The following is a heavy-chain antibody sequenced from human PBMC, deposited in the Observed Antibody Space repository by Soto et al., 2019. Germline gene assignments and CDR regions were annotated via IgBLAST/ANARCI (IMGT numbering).Heavy chain of an antibody. J-gene: IGHJ4*02. CDR1: GFTFSSYG. Sequence: PGGALRLSCAASGFTFSSYGMHWVRQAPGKGLEWVAVISYDGSNKYYADSVKGRFTISRDNSKNTLYLQMNSLRAEDTAVYYCAPNIVVGWGQGTLVTVSS. CDR2: ISYDGSNK. V-gene: IGHV3-30*03. D-gene: IGHD2-21*01. CDR3: APNIVVG.